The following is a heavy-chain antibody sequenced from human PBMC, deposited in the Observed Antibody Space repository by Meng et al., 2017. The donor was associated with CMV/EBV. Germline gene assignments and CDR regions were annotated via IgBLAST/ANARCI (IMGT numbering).Heavy chain of an antibody. CDR1: GFTFSIYW. D-gene: IGHD2-2*01. CDR3: ARDGRYCSSTSCYVVGNYYYYYGMDV. CDR2: IKVDGSDK. Sequence: GGSLRLSCAASGFTFSIYWMTWVRQAPGKGLEWVANIKVDGSDKYYVDSVKGRFTISRDNAKNSVYLQMNSLRSEDTAVYYCARDGRYCSSTSCYVVGNYYYYYGMDVWGQGTTVTVSS. V-gene: IGHV3-7*03. J-gene: IGHJ6*02.